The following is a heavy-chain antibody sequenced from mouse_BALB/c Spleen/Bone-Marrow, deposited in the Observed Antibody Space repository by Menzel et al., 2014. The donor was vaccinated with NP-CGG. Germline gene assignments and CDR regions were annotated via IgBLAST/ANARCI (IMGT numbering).Heavy chain of an antibody. D-gene: IGHD2-14*01. V-gene: IGHV1-18*01. J-gene: IGHJ3*01. CDR2: INPYNGGT. CDR3: ARPGRYDGAWFAY. Sequence: VQLQQPGPELVKPGASMKISCKASGYSFTVYTMNWVRQSHGKNLEWIGLINPYNGGTIYNQKFKGMATLTVDKSSSTAYMELLSLTSEDSAVYYCARPGRYDGAWFAYWGQGTLVTVSA. CDR1: GYSFTVYT.